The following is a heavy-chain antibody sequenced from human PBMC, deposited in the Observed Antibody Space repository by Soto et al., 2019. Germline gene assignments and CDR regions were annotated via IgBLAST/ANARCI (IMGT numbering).Heavy chain of an antibody. D-gene: IGHD6-13*01. CDR3: AKDVGQQLVLNYGMDV. CDR2: VSYDGNHK. V-gene: IGHV3-30*18. CDR1: GFTFRSFG. Sequence: QVQLVESGGGVIQPGTSLSLSCGSSGFTFRSFGMYWVRQAPGKGLEWVAVVSYDGNHKYYADSVKGRFTVSRDNAKNVLYLEMSSLRGEDTAVYYCAKDVGQQLVLNYGMDVWGQGTTVTVSS. J-gene: IGHJ6*02.